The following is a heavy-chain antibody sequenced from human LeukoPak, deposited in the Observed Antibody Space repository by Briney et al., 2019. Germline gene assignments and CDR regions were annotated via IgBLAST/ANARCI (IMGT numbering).Heavy chain of an antibody. D-gene: IGHD3-16*02. CDR1: GGSISSSNW. V-gene: IGHV4-4*02. CDR2: IYHSGST. Sequence: PSETLSLTCAVSGGSISSSNWWSWVRQPPGKGLEWIGEIYHSGSTNYNPSLKSRVTISVDKSKNQFSLKLSSVTAADTAAYYCARDVRYYDYVWGSYRYKAYYYMDVWGKGTTVTISS. J-gene: IGHJ6*03. CDR3: ARDVRYYDYVWGSYRYKAYYYMDV.